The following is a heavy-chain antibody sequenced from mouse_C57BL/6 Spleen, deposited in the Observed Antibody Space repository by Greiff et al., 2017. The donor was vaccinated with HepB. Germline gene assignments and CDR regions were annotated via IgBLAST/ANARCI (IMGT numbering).Heavy chain of an antibody. Sequence: QVQLQQSGAELMKPGASVKLSCKATGYTFTNYWIGWAKQRPGHGLEWIGDIYPGGGYTNYNEKFKGKATLTADKSSSTAYMQFSSLTSEDSAIYYCARLGRGNYFDYWGQGTTLTVSS. J-gene: IGHJ2*01. CDR2: IYPGGGYT. CDR3: ARLGRGNYFDY. CDR1: GYTFTNYW. D-gene: IGHD4-1*01. V-gene: IGHV1-63*01.